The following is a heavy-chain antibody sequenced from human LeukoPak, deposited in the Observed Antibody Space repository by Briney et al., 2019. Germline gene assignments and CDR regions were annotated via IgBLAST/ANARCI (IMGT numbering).Heavy chain of an antibody. CDR1: GGSITNYY. CDR2: IYISGST. J-gene: IGHJ3*02. Sequence: SETLSLTCTVSGGSITNYYWNWIRQPAGKGLEWIGHIYISGSTNYNPSLKSRVTMSVDTSKNQFSLKVNSVTAADTAVYYCARGNYDSTGYYCMGDTLDIWGQGTMVTVSS. V-gene: IGHV4-4*07. D-gene: IGHD3-22*01. CDR3: ARGNYDSTGYYCMGDTLDI.